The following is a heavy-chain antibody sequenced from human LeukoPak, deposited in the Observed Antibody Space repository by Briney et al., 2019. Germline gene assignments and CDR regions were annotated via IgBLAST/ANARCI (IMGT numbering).Heavy chain of an antibody. J-gene: IGHJ5*02. Sequence: KPSETLSLTCAVYGGSFSGYYWSWIRQPPGKGLEWIGEINHSGSTNYNPSLKSRVTISVDTSKNQFSLKLSSVTAADTAVYYCARCVTCRIWFGELSPGATFDPWGQGTLVTVSS. D-gene: IGHD3-10*01. CDR1: GGSFSGYY. V-gene: IGHV4-34*01. CDR2: INHSGST. CDR3: ARCVTCRIWFGELSPGATFDP.